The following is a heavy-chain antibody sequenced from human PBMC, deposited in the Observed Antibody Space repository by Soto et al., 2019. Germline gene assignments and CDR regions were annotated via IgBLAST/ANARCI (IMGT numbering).Heavy chain of an antibody. V-gene: IGHV3-33*01. CDR1: GFTFSSYG. CDR2: IWYDGSNK. J-gene: IGHJ4*02. CDR3: ARGGLTDYFDY. D-gene: IGHD2-21*02. Sequence: QVQLVESGGGVVQPGRSLRLSCAASGFTFSSYGMHWVRQAPGKGLAWVAVIWYDGSNKYYADSVKGRFTISRDNSKNTLYLQMNSLRAEDTAVYYCARGGLTDYFDYWGQGTLVTVSS.